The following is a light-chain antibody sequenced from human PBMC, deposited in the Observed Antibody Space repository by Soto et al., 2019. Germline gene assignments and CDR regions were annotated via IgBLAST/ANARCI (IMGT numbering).Light chain of an antibody. Sequence: DIQVTQSPSSLSASVGDRVTITCRASHYISNYLNWYQQKPGKAPKLLIYAASSLQSGVPSRFSGSGSGTDFTLTISSLQPEDFATYYCQQSYSIPWTFGQGTKVDIK. CDR3: QQSYSIPWT. J-gene: IGKJ1*01. V-gene: IGKV1-39*01. CDR2: AAS. CDR1: HYISNY.